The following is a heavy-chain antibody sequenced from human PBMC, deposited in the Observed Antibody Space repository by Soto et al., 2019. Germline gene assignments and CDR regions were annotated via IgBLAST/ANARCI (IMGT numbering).Heavy chain of an antibody. D-gene: IGHD5-12*01. CDR1: GGTFSTYA. CDR3: ASGIRLWLRRINNGYSG. Sequence: QVQLVQSGAEVKKPESSVKVSCKAPGGTFSTYAISWVRQAPGQGLEWMGGIIPMFGTANYAQRFQDRVTXTXXESTNTVYMELSSLRSEDTAVYFCASGIRLWLRRINNGYSGWGQGTLVTVSS. CDR2: IIPMFGTA. J-gene: IGHJ4*02. V-gene: IGHV1-69*05.